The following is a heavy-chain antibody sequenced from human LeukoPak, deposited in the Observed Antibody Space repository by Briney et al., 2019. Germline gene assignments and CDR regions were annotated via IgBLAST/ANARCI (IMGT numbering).Heavy chain of an antibody. V-gene: IGHV3-74*01. J-gene: IGHJ4*02. CDR2: ISSDGSIT. CDR3: ASSIVTGGTSPFDY. D-gene: IGHD6-13*01. Sequence: QAGGSLRLSCAASGFTFSTYWMHWVRQAPGKGLVWVSRISSDGSITSYADSVKGRFTISRDNAKNSLYLQMNSLRAEDTAVYYCASSIVTGGTSPFDYWGQGTLVTVSS. CDR1: GFTFSTYW.